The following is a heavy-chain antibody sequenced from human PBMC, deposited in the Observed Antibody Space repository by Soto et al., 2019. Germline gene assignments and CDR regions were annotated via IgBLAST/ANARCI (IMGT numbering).Heavy chain of an antibody. V-gene: IGHV1-18*01. CDR3: ARDYGDYFLFTLQY. CDR1: GYTFTSYG. Sequence: QVQLVQSGAEVKKPGASVKVSCKASGYTFTSYGIIWVRQAPGQGLEWMGWISANNGNTNYAQKLQGRVTMTTDTATSTSYTELRSLRSDDTAVYYCARDYGDYFLFTLQYWGQGTLVTVSS. D-gene: IGHD4-17*01. CDR2: ISANNGNT. J-gene: IGHJ4*02.